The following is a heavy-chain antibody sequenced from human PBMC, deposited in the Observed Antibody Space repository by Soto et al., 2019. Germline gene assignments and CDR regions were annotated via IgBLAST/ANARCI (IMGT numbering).Heavy chain of an antibody. Sequence: QVQLVQSGAEVKKPGSSVKVSCKASGGTFSSYAISWVRQAPGQGLEWMGGISLYSDGTNYAQKFQGRVSMTTDTSTTTAYMELRSLRSDDTAVYYCARVVPGAEAWFGPWGQGTLVTVSS. CDR1: GGTFSSYA. CDR3: ARVVPGAEAWFGP. J-gene: IGHJ5*02. CDR2: ISLYSDGT. D-gene: IGHD2-2*01. V-gene: IGHV1-18*01.